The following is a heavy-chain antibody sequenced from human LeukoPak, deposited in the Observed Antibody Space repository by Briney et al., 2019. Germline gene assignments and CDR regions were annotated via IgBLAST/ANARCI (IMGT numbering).Heavy chain of an antibody. V-gene: IGHV3-9*01. CDR1: GFTFDDYA. J-gene: IGHJ6*02. CDR3: AKGSNYGDLPGYYYGMDV. D-gene: IGHD4-17*01. CDR2: ISWNSGSI. Sequence: GRSLRLSCAASGFTFDDYAMHWVRQAPGKGLEWVSGISWNSGSIGYADSVKGRFTISRDNAKNSLYLQMNSLRAEDTALYYCAKGSNYGDLPGYYYGMDVWGQGTTVTVSS.